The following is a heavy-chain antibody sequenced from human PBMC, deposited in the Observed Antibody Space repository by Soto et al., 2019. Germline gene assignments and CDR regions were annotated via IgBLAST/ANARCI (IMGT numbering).Heavy chain of an antibody. J-gene: IGHJ5*02. Sequence: EVQLVESGGGLVQPGGSLRLSCAASDFTFGSYWMHWVRQAPGKGLVWVSRISSDGRSTTYADSVKGRFTISRDNAKKTLYLQMNSLRADDTAIYYCARDYMLRGRDSNWFDPWGQGTLVTVSS. CDR1: DFTFGSYW. CDR3: ARDYMLRGRDSNWFDP. D-gene: IGHD3-10*01. CDR2: ISSDGRST. V-gene: IGHV3-74*01.